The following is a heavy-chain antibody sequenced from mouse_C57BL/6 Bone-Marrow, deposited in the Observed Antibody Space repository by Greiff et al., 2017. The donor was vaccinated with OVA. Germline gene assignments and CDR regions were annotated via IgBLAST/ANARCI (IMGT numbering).Heavy chain of an antibody. CDR1: GYAFSSSW. J-gene: IGHJ1*03. Sequence: QVQLKQSGPELVKPGASVKISCKASGYAFSSSWMNWVKQRPGKGLEWIGRIYPGDGDTNYNGKFKGKATLTADKSSSTAYMQLSSLTSEDSAVYFCEGYGSSYWYFDVWGTGTTVTVSS. V-gene: IGHV1-82*01. D-gene: IGHD1-1*01. CDR2: IYPGDGDT. CDR3: EGYGSSYWYFDV.